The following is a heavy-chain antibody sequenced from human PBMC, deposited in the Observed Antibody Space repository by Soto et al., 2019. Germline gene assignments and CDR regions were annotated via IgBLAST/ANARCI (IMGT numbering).Heavy chain of an antibody. CDR1: GGSITSNY. CDR2: IYYSRST. D-gene: IGHD3-3*01. Sequence: SETLSLTCTVSGGSITSNYWTWIRQPPGKGLEWIGHIYYSRSTYYNPSLKSRVSMSVDTSKNQISLNLSSVTAADTAVYYCARVFGNFWSGYHVDYGGQGTPVTVSS. CDR3: ARVFGNFWSGYHVDY. J-gene: IGHJ4*02. V-gene: IGHV4-59*13.